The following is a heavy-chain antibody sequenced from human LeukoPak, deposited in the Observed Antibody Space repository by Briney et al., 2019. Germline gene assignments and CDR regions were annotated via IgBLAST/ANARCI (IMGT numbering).Heavy chain of an antibody. Sequence: GASVKVSCKASKYTFTNFAMHWVRQAPGQRLECMGWINAGNGDTKYSQNFQGRVTITRDTSASTSYMELSSLRSEDTAVYYCARGTVTRGSSWSNLFDYWGQGTLVTVSS. CDR1: KYTFTNFA. V-gene: IGHV1-3*01. CDR2: INAGNGDT. J-gene: IGHJ4*02. D-gene: IGHD6-13*01. CDR3: ARGTVTRGSSWSNLFDY.